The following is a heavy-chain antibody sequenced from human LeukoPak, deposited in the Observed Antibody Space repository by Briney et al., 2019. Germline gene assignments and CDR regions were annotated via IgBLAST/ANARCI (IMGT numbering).Heavy chain of an antibody. V-gene: IGHV3-23*01. Sequence: GGALRLSCAGCGCTFSSYSRSGVGQAPGKGGEGVSAISGSGGSTYYADSVKGRFTISSDNSKNTLYLQMNSLRAEDTAVYYCAKDLNDIVVVPAASPMDVWGQGTTVTVSS. CDR1: GCTFSSYS. CDR2: ISGSGGST. J-gene: IGHJ6*02. CDR3: AKDLNDIVVVPAASPMDV. D-gene: IGHD2-2*01.